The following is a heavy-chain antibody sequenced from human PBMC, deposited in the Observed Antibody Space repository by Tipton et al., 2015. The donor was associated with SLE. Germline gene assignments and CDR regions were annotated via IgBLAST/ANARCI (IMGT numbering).Heavy chain of an antibody. J-gene: IGHJ5*02. CDR1: GGSISSHY. CDR2: IYYSGST. V-gene: IGHV4-59*11. Sequence: TLSLTCTVSGGSISSHYWSWIRQPPGKGLEWIGYIYYSGSTNYNPSLKSRVTISVDTSKNQFSLELSSVTAADTAVYYCARTFGGVPGWFDPWGQGTLVTVSS. D-gene: IGHD3-16*01. CDR3: ARTFGGVPGWFDP.